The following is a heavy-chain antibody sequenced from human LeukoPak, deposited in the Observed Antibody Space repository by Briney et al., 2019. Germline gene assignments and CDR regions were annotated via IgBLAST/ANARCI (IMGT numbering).Heavy chain of an antibody. CDR1: GGSFSGYY. CDR3: ARDYGDCGLDAFDI. J-gene: IGHJ3*02. CDR2: INHSGST. D-gene: IGHD4-17*01. V-gene: IGHV4-34*01. Sequence: SETLSLTCAVYGGSFSGYYWSWIRQPPGKGLEWIGEINHSGSTNYNPSLKSRVTISVDTSKNQFSLKLSSVTAADTAVYYCARDYGDCGLDAFDIWGQGTMVTVSS.